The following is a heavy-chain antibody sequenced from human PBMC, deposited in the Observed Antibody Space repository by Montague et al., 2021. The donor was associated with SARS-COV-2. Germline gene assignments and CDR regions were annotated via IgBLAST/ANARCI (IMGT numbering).Heavy chain of an antibody. J-gene: IGHJ6*02. Sequence: SETLSLTCAVYGGSFSGYYWSWIRQPPGKGLEWIGEINHSGSTNYNPSLKSRVTISVDTSKNQFSLKLSSVTAADTAVYYCARGSGGYYYYYGMDVWGQGTTVTVS. D-gene: IGHD3-10*01. CDR3: ARGSGGYYYYYGMDV. CDR2: INHSGST. CDR1: GGSFSGYY. V-gene: IGHV4-34*01.